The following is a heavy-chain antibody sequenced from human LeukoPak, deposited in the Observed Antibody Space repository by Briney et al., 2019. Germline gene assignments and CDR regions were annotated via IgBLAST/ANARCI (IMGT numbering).Heavy chain of an antibody. Sequence: PGGSLRLSCAASGFTFDDYAMHWVRQAPGKGLEWVSGITWNSDIIRYADSVKGRFTISRDNAKNSLYLQMNNLRAEDTALYYCAREKIDSNTFMYGMDVWGQGTTVTVSS. J-gene: IGHJ6*02. V-gene: IGHV3-9*01. CDR1: GFTFDDYA. CDR2: ITWNSDII. CDR3: AREKIDSNTFMYGMDV. D-gene: IGHD1-26*01.